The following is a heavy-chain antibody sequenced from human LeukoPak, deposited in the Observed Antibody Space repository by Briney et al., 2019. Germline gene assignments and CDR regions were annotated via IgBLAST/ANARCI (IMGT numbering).Heavy chain of an antibody. Sequence: PGGSLRLSCAASGFTFSSYSMNWVRQAPGKGLEWVSSISSSSSYIYYADSVKGRFTISRDNAKNSLYLQMNSLRAEDTAVYYCARTSFLRMDIVAIEYYYYYMDVWGKGTTVTVSS. CDR2: ISSSSSYI. V-gene: IGHV3-21*01. D-gene: IGHD5-12*01. J-gene: IGHJ6*03. CDR1: GFTFSSYS. CDR3: ARTSFLRMDIVAIEYYYYYMDV.